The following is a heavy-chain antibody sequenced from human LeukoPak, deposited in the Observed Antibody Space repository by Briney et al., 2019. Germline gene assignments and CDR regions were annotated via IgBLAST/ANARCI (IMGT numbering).Heavy chain of an antibody. Sequence: SETLSLTPTVTGGSISSYYWSWIRQPPGKGKEWIGYIYYSGSTNYNPSLKSRVTISVDTSKNQFSLKLSSVTAADTAVYYCARMGGYSGFESQFYFNYWGQGTLVTVSS. CDR3: ARMGGYSGFESQFYFNY. V-gene: IGHV4-59*01. CDR1: GGSISSYY. D-gene: IGHD5-12*01. J-gene: IGHJ4*02. CDR2: IYYSGST.